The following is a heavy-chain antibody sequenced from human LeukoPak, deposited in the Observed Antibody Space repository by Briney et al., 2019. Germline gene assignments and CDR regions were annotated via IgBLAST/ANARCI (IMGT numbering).Heavy chain of an antibody. Sequence: SETLSLTCNVSGGSISSNDYYWGWIRQPPGKGLEWIGYIYYSGSTSYNPSLKSRLTISVDTSLNQFSLKLNSVTAADTAVYYCARYCSGGDCYSKALDYWGQGILVTVSS. V-gene: IGHV4-61*05. CDR3: ARYCSGGDCYSKALDY. CDR1: GGSISSNDYY. D-gene: IGHD2-15*01. CDR2: IYYSGST. J-gene: IGHJ4*02.